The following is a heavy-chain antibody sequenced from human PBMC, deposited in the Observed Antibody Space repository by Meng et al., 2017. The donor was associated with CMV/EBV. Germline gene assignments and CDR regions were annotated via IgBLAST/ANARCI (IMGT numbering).Heavy chain of an antibody. Sequence: AGSLSLSCAVSGPTVSSNYMGWVRQAPGKGLEWVSVIYSGGSTYYADSVKGRFTISRDNSKNTLYLQMNSLRAEDTAVYYCARAEGEYQLQPYYYGMDVWGQGTTVTVSS. D-gene: IGHD2-2*01. J-gene: IGHJ6*02. CDR2: IYSGGST. V-gene: IGHV3-66*02. CDR1: GPTVSSNY. CDR3: ARAEGEYQLQPYYYGMDV.